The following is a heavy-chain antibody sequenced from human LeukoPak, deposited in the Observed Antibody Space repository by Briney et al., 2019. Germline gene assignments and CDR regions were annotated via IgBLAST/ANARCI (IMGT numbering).Heavy chain of an antibody. Sequence: ASVKVSCKASGGTFSSYAISWVRQAPGQGLGWMGIINPSGGSTSYAQKFQGRVTMTRDTSTSTVYMELSSLKSEDTAVYYCARDIGVYYYDSSGFSVDYWGQGTLVTVSS. CDR3: ARDIGVYYYDSSGFSVDY. D-gene: IGHD3-22*01. CDR2: INPSGGST. J-gene: IGHJ4*02. CDR1: GGTFSSYA. V-gene: IGHV1-46*01.